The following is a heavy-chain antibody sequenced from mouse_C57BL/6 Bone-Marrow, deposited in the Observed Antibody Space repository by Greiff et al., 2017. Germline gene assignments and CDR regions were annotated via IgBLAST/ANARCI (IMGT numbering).Heavy chain of an antibody. CDR3: ARDTGSSYGYFDV. J-gene: IGHJ1*03. D-gene: IGHD1-1*01. V-gene: IGHV5-16*01. Sequence: EVKLLESEGGLVQPGSSMKLSCTASGFTFSDYYMAWVRQVPEKGLEWVANINYDGSSTCYLDSLKSRFIISRDNAKNILYLQMSSLKSEDTATYYCARDTGSSYGYFDVWGTGTTVTVSS. CDR1: GFTFSDYY. CDR2: INYDGSST.